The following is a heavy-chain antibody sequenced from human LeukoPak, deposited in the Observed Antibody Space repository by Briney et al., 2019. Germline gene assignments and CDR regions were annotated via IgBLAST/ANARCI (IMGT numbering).Heavy chain of an antibody. Sequence: SETLSLTCIVSGGSITSGYHYWSWIRQHPEKGLEWIGYIYHSGTTYYSPSLKSRVSMSVDTSKNQFSLKLSSATAAGTAVYYCARSYYSNHNSLDQWGQGTLVTVSS. CDR1: GGSITSGYHY. V-gene: IGHV4-30-4*08. D-gene: IGHD4-11*01. CDR3: ARSYYSNHNSLDQ. J-gene: IGHJ4*02. CDR2: IYHSGTT.